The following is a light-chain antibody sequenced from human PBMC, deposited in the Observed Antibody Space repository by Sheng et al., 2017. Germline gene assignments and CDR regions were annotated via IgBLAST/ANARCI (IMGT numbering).Light chain of an antibody. CDR1: QSVSSK. CDR3: QQRSNWPST. V-gene: IGKV3-15*01. CDR2: GAS. J-gene: IGKJ5*01. Sequence: EIVMTQSPATLSVSPGERATLSCRASQSVSSKLAWYQQKPGQAPRLLIYGASTRAAGIPARFSGSGSGTEFTLTISSLQSEDFAVYYCQQRSNWPSTFGQGTRLEIK.